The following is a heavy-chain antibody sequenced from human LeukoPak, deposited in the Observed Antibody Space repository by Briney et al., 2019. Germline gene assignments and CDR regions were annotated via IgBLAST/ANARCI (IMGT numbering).Heavy chain of an antibody. Sequence: GASVTVSFLASGYTFTSYGISWVRPAPGQGLEWMGWISAYNGNTNYAQKLQGRVTMTTDTSTSTAYMELRSLRSDDTAVYYCARDQFYYDSSGYYGYYYMDVWGKGTTVTVSS. CDR1: GYTFTSYG. CDR2: ISAYNGNT. V-gene: IGHV1-18*01. CDR3: ARDQFYYDSSGYYGYYYMDV. D-gene: IGHD3-22*01. J-gene: IGHJ6*03.